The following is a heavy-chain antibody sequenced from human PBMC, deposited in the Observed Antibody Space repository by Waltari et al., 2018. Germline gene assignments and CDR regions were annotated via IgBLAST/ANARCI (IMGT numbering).Heavy chain of an antibody. Sequence: QVQLVESGGGVVQPGGSLRLSCAASGFTFSSYGMHWVRQAQGKGLEWVAFILADGSNKFYAASVKGRFTISRDNSKNTLYLQVNSLRDEDTAVYYCAKDRRIVGVPGGGFDPWGQGTLVTVSS. V-gene: IGHV3-30*02. CDR1: GFTFSSYG. D-gene: IGHD1-26*01. CDR2: ILADGSNK. CDR3: AKDRRIVGVPGGGFDP. J-gene: IGHJ5*02.